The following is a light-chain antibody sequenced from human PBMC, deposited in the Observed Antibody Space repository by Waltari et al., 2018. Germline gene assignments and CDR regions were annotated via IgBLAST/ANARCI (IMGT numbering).Light chain of an antibody. CDR2: GSS. CDR1: QIVSSHY. J-gene: IGKJ2*01. Sequence: EIVLTQSPGTLSLSPGERATLSCRASQIVSSHYLAWYQQRPGQAPRLLIHGSSSRATGIPDRFSGSGSGTDFTLTISRLEPEDFAVYYCQQYGRSWNTFGQGTKLEIK. CDR3: QQYGRSWNT. V-gene: IGKV3-20*01.